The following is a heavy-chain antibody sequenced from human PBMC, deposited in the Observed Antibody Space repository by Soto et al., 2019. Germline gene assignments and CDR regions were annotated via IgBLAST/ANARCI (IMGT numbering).Heavy chain of an antibody. D-gene: IGHD6-19*01. CDR2: ISTYNGNT. CDR3: AREDRISVWHAFDY. Sequence: QVQLVQSGAEVKKPGASVKVSCKASGYTFTDYGISWVRQAPGQGLEWMGWISTYNGNTIYAQKNQGRVTITTHTTTRTANVDLRSLRSNVTAVYYFAREDRISVWHAFDYGGQGTLVTVSS. J-gene: IGHJ4*02. CDR1: GYTFTDYG. V-gene: IGHV1-18*04.